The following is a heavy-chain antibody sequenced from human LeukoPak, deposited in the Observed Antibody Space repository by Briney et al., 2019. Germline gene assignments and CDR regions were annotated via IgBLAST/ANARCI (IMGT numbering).Heavy chain of an antibody. V-gene: IGHV3-21*01. Sequence: GGSLRLSCAVSGFTFSSYSMNWVRQAPGKGLEWVSSISSSSSYIYHADSVKGRFTISRHNAKNSLYLQMNSLRAEDTAAYYCARANELLGAFDIWGQGTMVTVSS. CDR2: ISSSSSYI. CDR1: GFTFSSYS. J-gene: IGHJ3*02. CDR3: ARANELLGAFDI. D-gene: IGHD1-26*01.